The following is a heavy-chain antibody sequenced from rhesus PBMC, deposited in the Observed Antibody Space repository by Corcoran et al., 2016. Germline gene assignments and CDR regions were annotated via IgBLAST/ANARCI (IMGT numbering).Heavy chain of an antibody. Sequence: QLQLQESGPGLVQPSETLSLPCAVSVGSLSGYWLSWFRQPPGRGLAWIGRIDNGGKTDYNPSLKRRVTISRDTSKNQFSLKLTSVTAADTAVYYCASSPFFDYWGQGLLVTVSS. J-gene: IGHJ4*01. CDR3: ASSPFFDY. CDR1: VGSLSGYW. CDR2: IDNGGKT. V-gene: IGHV4-173*01.